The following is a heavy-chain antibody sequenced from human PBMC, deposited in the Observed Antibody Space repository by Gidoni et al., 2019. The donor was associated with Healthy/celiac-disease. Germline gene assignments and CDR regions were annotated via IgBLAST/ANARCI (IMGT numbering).Heavy chain of an antibody. CDR2: ISYDGSNN. D-gene: IGHD3-3*01. CDR1: GFTFSTYA. J-gene: IGHJ6*02. Sequence: QVQLVESGGGVVQPGRALRLSCAASGFTFSTYAMHWVRQDPGKGLEWVDVISYDGSNNSYADSVKGRFTTSRDNSKNTLYLQMNSLRAEDTAVYYCARDHSYYTVNYYGMDVWGQGTTVTVSS. CDR3: ARDHSYYTVNYYGMDV. V-gene: IGHV3-30*04.